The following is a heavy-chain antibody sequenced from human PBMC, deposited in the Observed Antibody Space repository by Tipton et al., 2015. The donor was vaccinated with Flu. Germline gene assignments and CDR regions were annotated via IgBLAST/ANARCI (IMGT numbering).Heavy chain of an antibody. V-gene: IGHV3-7*03. J-gene: IGHJ4*02. CDR3: ARRVAAAINEYYFDY. D-gene: IGHD2-15*01. CDR1: GFTFSTYW. CDR2: IKKDGSEK. Sequence: SLRLSCAASGFTFSTYWMNWVRQAPGKGLEWVANIKKDGSEKHYVDSVKGRFTISRDNAKNSLYLQMNSLSAEDTAVYYCARRVAAAINEYYFDYWGQGTLVTVSS.